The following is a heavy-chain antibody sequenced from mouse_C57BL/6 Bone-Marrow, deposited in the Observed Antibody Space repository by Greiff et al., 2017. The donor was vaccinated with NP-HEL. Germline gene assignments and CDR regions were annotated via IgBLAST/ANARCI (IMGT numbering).Heavy chain of an antibody. CDR3: TSYYYGVGAY. CDR2: IDPESGGT. Sequence: QVQLQQSGAELVRPGASVTLSCKASGYTFTDYEMHWVKQTPVPGLEWIGAIDPESGGTAYTQKFKGKAILTADKSSSTAYMELRSLTSEDSAVYYCTSYYYGVGAYWGQGTLVTVSA. D-gene: IGHD1-1*01. V-gene: IGHV1-15*01. CDR1: GYTFTDYE. J-gene: IGHJ3*01.